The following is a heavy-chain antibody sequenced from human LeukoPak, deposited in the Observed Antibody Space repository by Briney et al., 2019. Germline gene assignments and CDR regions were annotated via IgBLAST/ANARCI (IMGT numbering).Heavy chain of an antibody. CDR2: LSTHNADT. V-gene: IGHV1-18*01. CDR3: ARSVKSLDYYYRDV. Sequence: ASVEVSCKASGYTFTNSLYNWMRHAHGQGLERIGWLSTHNADTNHAQKLQGRVTMTTDTSTSTAYMELRSLRSDDTAVYYCARSVKSLDYYYRDVWGRGTTVTVSS. J-gene: IGHJ6*03. D-gene: IGHD4-23*01. CDR1: GYTFTNSL.